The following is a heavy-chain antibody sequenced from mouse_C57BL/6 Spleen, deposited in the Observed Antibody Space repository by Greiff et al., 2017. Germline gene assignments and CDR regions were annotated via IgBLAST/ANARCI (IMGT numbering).Heavy chain of an antibody. V-gene: IGHV1-64*01. CDR1: GYTFTSYW. CDR2: IHPNSGST. CDR3: ARLDSSGYDFDY. Sequence: QVQLQQPGAELVKPGASVKLSCKASGYTFTSYWMHWVKQRPGQGLEWIGMIHPNSGSTNYNEKFKSKATLTVDKSSSTAYMQLSSLTSEDSAVYYCARLDSSGYDFDYWGQGTTLTVSS. J-gene: IGHJ2*01. D-gene: IGHD3-2*02.